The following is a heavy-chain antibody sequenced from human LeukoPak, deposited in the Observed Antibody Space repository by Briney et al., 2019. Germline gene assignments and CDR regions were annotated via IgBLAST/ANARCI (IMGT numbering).Heavy chain of an antibody. J-gene: IGHJ6*02. CDR1: GFTVSSNH. V-gene: IGHV3-66*01. CDR3: ARFRTEYYYYYGMDV. CDR2: IYSGGST. D-gene: IGHD2-8*02. Sequence: GGSLRLSCAASGFTVSSNHMSWVRQAPGKGLEWVSVIYSGGSTYYADSVKGRFTISRDNSKNTLYLQMNSLRAEDTAVYYCARFRTEYYYYYGMDVWGQGTTVTVSS.